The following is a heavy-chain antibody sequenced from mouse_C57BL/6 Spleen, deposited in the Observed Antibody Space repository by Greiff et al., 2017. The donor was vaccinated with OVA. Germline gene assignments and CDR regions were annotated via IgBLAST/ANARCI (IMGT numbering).Heavy chain of an antibody. Sequence: VQLQQPGAELVKPGASVKMSCKASGYTFTSYWITWVKQRPGQGLEWIGDIYPGSGSTNYNEKFKSKATLTVDTSSSTAYMQLSSLTSEDSAVYYYSRGVYGISYGWYFDVWGTGTTVTVSS. J-gene: IGHJ1*03. V-gene: IGHV1-55*01. CDR2: IYPGSGST. CDR1: GYTFTSYW. D-gene: IGHD1-1*01. CDR3: SRGVYGISYGWYFDV.